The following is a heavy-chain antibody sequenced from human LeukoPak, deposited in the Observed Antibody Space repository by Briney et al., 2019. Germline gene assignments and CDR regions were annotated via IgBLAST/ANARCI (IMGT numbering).Heavy chain of an antibody. V-gene: IGHV3-7*01. CDR2: IKQDGSEK. Sequence: GGSLRLSCAASGFTFSSYWMSWDRQAPGKGLEWVANIKQDGSEKYYVDSVKGRFTISRDNAKNSLYLQMNSLRAEDTAVYYCARDLFHCSSTSCYTGGLDYWGQGTLVTVSS. CDR1: GFTFSSYW. D-gene: IGHD2-2*02. CDR3: ARDLFHCSSTSCYTGGLDY. J-gene: IGHJ4*02.